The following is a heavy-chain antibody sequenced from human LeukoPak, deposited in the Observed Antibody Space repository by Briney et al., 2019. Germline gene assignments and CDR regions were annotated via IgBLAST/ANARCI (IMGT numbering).Heavy chain of an antibody. J-gene: IGHJ4*02. CDR1: GVTFSAVR. Sequence: GGALRLSCAASGVTFSAVRMNWVRQAPGKGLEWGSYISSSGGSIYYTDSVEGRFTISRDNARNSLYLQMNSLRDEDTAVYYCARESGGRYSFGPWLFDLWGQGTLVTVSS. D-gene: IGHD5-18*01. CDR3: ARESGGRYSFGPWLFDL. CDR2: ISSSGGSI. V-gene: IGHV3-48*02.